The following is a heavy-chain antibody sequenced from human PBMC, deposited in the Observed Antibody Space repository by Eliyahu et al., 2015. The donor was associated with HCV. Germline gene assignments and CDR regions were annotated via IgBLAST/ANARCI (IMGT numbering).Heavy chain of an antibody. CDR2: VFCFWGP. CDR3: AREEDGGDSFDY. Sequence: HLQLQESGPGLVKPSETLSLTCIVSGGSVTTGTYWWGWIRQPPGKGLGGVGRVFCFWGPFSNPSLKSRLTMSVDSSQTQFSLSLNSATAADTAVYYCAREEDGGDSFDYWGQGILVTVSS. D-gene: IGHD3-10*01. J-gene: IGHJ4*02. V-gene: IGHV4-39*07. CDR1: GGSVTTGTYW.